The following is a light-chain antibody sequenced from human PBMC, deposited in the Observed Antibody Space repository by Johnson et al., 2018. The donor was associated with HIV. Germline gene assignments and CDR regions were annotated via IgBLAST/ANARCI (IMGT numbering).Light chain of an antibody. V-gene: IGLV1-51*02. CDR1: SSNIGNNY. CDR3: GTWDSSLGAGCV. Sequence: QSVLTQPPSVSAAPGQKVTISCSGSSSNIGNNYVSWYQQLPGTAPNLLIYENTKRPSGIPDRFSGSKSGTSATLGITRLQTGDEADYYCGTWDSSLGAGCVFGTGTNVTVL. CDR2: ENT. J-gene: IGLJ1*01.